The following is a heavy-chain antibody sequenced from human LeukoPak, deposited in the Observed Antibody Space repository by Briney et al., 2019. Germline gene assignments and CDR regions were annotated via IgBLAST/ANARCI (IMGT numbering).Heavy chain of an antibody. D-gene: IGHD3-9*01. J-gene: IGHJ6*03. V-gene: IGHV4-38-2*02. Sequence: SETLSLTCTVSGYSISSGYYWGWIRQPPGKGLEWIGSIYHSESTYYNPSLKSRVTLSMDTSKNQFSLRLSSVTAADTAVYYCARGALRYFDWLKKDYYCMDVWGKGTTVTISS. CDR2: IYHSEST. CDR3: ARGALRYFDWLKKDYYCMDV. CDR1: GYSISSGYY.